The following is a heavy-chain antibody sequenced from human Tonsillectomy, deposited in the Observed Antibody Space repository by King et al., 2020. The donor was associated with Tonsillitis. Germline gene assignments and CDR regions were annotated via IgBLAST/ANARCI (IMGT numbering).Heavy chain of an antibody. V-gene: IGHV1-8*01. J-gene: IGHJ6*02. CDR1: GYTFTSYD. CDR3: ALMFSLANGYYHYGMDV. Sequence: QEQLVQSGAEVKSPGASVKVSCKASGYTFTSYDINWVRQATGQGLEWMGWMNSNSGNTGYLQKFQGRVTMTRNTSISTAYMELSSLRSEDTAVYYCALMFSLANGYYHYGMDVWGQGTTVTVSS. D-gene: IGHD3-10*02. CDR2: MNSNSGNT.